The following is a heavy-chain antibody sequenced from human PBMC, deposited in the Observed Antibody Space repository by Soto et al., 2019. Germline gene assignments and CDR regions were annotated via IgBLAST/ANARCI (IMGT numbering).Heavy chain of an antibody. Sequence: SETLSLTCAVYGGSFSGYYWSWIRQPPGKGLEWIGEINHSGSTNYNPSLKSRVTISVDTSKNQFSLKLSSVTAADTAVYYCARIGRQRFGYYYDGKAVRGQGTTVTVSS. CDR1: GGSFSGYY. CDR3: ARIGRQRFGYYYDGKAV. CDR2: INHSGST. D-gene: IGHD1-1*01. V-gene: IGHV4-34*01. J-gene: IGHJ6*02.